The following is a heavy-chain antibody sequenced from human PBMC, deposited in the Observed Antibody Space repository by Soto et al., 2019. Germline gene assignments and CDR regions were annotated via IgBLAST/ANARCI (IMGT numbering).Heavy chain of an antibody. CDR2: IYYSGST. CDR1: GASIRVYS. V-gene: IGHV4-59*01. CDR3: ARSTDSSGWRFDY. D-gene: IGHD6-19*01. J-gene: IGHJ4*02. Sequence: SETLSLTCTVSGASIRVYSWSWIRQPPGKGLEWIGYIYYSGSTNYNPSLKSRVAISVDTSKNQFSLKLSSVTAADTAVYYCARSTDSSGWRFDYWGQGTQVTVS.